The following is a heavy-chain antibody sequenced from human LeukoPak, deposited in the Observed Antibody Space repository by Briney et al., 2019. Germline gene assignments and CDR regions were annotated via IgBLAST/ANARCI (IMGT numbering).Heavy chain of an antibody. D-gene: IGHD3-22*01. CDR2: IYYSGST. CDR3: ATGWITMIVGDRGNAFDI. CDR1: GGSISSGGYS. Sequence: SETLSLTCTVSGGSISSGGYSWSWIRQPPGKGLEWIGYIYYSGSTYYNPSLKSRVTISVDTSKNQFSLKLSSVTAADTAVYYCATGWITMIVGDRGNAFDIWGQGRMVTVSA. V-gene: IGHV4-30-4*07. J-gene: IGHJ3*02.